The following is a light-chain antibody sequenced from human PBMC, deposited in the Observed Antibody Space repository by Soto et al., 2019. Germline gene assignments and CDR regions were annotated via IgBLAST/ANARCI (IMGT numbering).Light chain of an antibody. J-gene: IGLJ3*02. CDR2: EGT. V-gene: IGLV2-23*01. CDR3: CSHAGTYTLV. CDR1: STDVGNSKF. Sequence: QSALTQPASVSGSPGQSLTISCTGSSTDVGNSKFVSWYQLHPGQPPKLMIYEGTKRPSGTSNRFSGSYSGNTASLTISGLQTEDEADYYCCSHAGTYTLVFGGGTKLTVL.